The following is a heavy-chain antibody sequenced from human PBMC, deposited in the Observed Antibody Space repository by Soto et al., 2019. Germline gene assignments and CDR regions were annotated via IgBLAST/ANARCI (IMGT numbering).Heavy chain of an antibody. CDR2: ISYDGSNK. CDR1: GFTFSSYA. CDR3: ARAEDIVATISAFDI. D-gene: IGHD5-12*01. J-gene: IGHJ3*02. Sequence: GGSLRLSCAASGFTFSSYAMHWVRQAPGKGLERVAVISYDGSNKYYADSVKGRFTISRDNSKNTLYLQMNSLRAEDTAVYYCARAEDIVATISAFDIWGQGTMVTVSS. V-gene: IGHV3-30-3*01.